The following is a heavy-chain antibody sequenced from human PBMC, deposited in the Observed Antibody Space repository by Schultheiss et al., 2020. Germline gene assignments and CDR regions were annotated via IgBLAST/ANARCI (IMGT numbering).Heavy chain of an antibody. Sequence: GRSLRLSCKASGGTFSSYTISWVRQAPGQGLEWMGRIIPILGIANYAQKFQGRVTMTRDTSTSTVYMELSSLRSEDTAVYYCGRSYYYYGMDVWGQGTTVNV. CDR2: IIPILGIA. CDR3: GRSYYYYGMDV. J-gene: IGHJ6*02. V-gene: IGHV1-69*02. CDR1: GGTFSSYT.